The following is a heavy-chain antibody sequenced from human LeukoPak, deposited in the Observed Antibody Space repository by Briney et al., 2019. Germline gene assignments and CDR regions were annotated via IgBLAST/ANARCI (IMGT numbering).Heavy chain of an antibody. J-gene: IGHJ3*02. CDR3: AKDRRRFKAFTMIVVVNDAFDI. CDR2: ITGSGGST. D-gene: IGHD3-22*01. CDR1: GFTFSSYA. V-gene: IGHV3-23*01. Sequence: GGSLRLSCAASGFTFSSYAMGWVSQAPGKWLEWVSAITGSGGSTYYADSVKGRFTISRDNSKNTLYLQMNSLRAEDTAVYYCAKDRRRFKAFTMIVVVNDAFDIWGQGTMVTVSS.